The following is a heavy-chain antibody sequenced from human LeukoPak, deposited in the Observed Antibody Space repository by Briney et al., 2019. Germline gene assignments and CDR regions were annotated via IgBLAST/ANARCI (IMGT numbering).Heavy chain of an antibody. J-gene: IGHJ4*02. CDR2: IYHSGST. CDR1: GGSISSGGYS. Sequence: PSETLSLTCAVSGGSISSGGYSWSWIRQPPGKGLEWIGYIYHSGSTYHNPSLKSRVTISVDRSKNQFSLKLSSVTAADTAVYYCARVGDYGDYFDYWGQGALVTVSS. V-gene: IGHV4-30-2*01. D-gene: IGHD4-17*01. CDR3: ARVGDYGDYFDY.